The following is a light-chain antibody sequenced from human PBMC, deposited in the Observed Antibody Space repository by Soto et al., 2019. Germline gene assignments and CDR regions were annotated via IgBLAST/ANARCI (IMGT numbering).Light chain of an antibody. CDR3: QKYNNWPPVT. CDR2: GAS. CDR1: QSVSIN. V-gene: IGKV3-15*01. Sequence: EIVMTQSPATLSVSPGERATLSCRASQSVSINLAWYQQKPGQAPRLLIYGASNRATGFPDRFSGSGSGTEFTLTINRLQSEDSAVYYCQKYNNWPPVTFGGGTKVDI. J-gene: IGKJ4*01.